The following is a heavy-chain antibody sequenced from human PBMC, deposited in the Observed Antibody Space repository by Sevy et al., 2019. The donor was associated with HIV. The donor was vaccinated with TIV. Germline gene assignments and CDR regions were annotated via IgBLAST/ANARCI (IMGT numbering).Heavy chain of an antibody. Sequence: SETLSLTCTVSGGSINTFYWSWIRQPPGKGLEWIGYVSHSGNTNYNPSLKSRVSMSVGTSTNQFSLKVKSVTAADTAVYYCARLRWDLVVVPGATPGCYFDSWGQGTLVTVSS. J-gene: IGHJ4*02. CDR2: VSHSGNT. D-gene: IGHD2-2*02. CDR3: ARLRWDLVVVPGATPGCYFDS. V-gene: IGHV4-59*08. CDR1: GGSINTFY.